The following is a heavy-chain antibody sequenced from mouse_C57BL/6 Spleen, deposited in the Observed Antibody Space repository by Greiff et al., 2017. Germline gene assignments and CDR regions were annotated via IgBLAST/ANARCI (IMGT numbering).Heavy chain of an antibody. D-gene: IGHD2-2*01. Sequence: QVQLQQSGPELVKPGASVKISCKASGYAFSSSWMNWVKQRPGKGLEWIGRIYPGDGDTNYNGKFKGKATLTADKSSSTAYMQLSSLTSEDSAVYFCARYGYDPWFAYWGQGTLVTVSA. J-gene: IGHJ3*01. CDR1: GYAFSSSW. V-gene: IGHV1-82*01. CDR2: IYPGDGDT. CDR3: ARYGYDPWFAY.